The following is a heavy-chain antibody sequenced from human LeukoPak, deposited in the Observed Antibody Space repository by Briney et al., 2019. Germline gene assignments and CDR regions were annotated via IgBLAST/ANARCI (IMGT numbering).Heavy chain of an antibody. V-gene: IGHV3-30*02. CDR2: IRYDGSNK. D-gene: IGHD1-26*01. CDR3: AKTGSSGSYGYYFDY. J-gene: IGHJ4*02. CDR1: GFTFSSYG. Sequence: PGGSLRLSCAASGFTFSSYGMHWVRQAPGKGLEWVAFIRYDGSNKYYADSVKGRFTISRDNSKNTLYLQMNSLRAEDTAVYYCAKTGSSGSYGYYFDYWGQGTLVTVSS.